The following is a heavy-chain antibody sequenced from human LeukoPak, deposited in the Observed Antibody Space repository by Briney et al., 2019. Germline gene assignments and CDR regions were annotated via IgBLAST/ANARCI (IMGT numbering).Heavy chain of an antibody. J-gene: IGHJ4*02. CDR2: ISYDGSNK. Sequence: PGRSLRLSCAAYGFTFSSYGMHWVRQAPGKGLEWVAVISYDGSNKYYADSVKGRFTISRDNSKNTLYLQMNSLRAEDTAVYYCAKGYDFWSDYWGQGTLVTVSS. CDR3: AKGYDFWSDY. V-gene: IGHV3-30*18. D-gene: IGHD3-3*01. CDR1: GFTFSSYG.